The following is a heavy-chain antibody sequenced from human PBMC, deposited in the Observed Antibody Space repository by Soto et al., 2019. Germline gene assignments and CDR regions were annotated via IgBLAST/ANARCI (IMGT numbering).Heavy chain of an antibody. D-gene: IGHD3-22*01. CDR3: ATGDITMIVVVSGAFDI. Sequence: ASVKVSCKVSGYTLTELSMHWVRQAPGKGFEWMGGFDPEDGETIYAQKFQGRVTMTEDTSTDTAYMELSSLRSEDTAVYYCATGDITMIVVVSGAFDIWGQGTMVTVSS. CDR1: GYTLTELS. V-gene: IGHV1-24*01. J-gene: IGHJ3*02. CDR2: FDPEDGET.